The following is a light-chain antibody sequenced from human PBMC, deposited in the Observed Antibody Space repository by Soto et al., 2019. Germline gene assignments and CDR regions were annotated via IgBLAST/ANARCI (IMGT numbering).Light chain of an antibody. J-gene: IGLJ2*01. Sequence: QSALTQPASVSGSPGQSITISCTGTSSDVGGYNYVSWYQQHPGKAPKLMIYEVSNRPSGVSNRFSGSKSGNTASLTISGLQAEDEAGYYCSSYTRTGTLIFGGGTKLTVL. CDR1: SSDVGGYNY. CDR2: EVS. V-gene: IGLV2-14*01. CDR3: SSYTRTGTLI.